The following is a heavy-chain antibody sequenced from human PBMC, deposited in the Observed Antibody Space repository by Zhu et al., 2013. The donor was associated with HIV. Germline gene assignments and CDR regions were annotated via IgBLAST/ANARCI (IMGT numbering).Heavy chain of an antibody. CDR3: ARGKGIAAAGLNPFDY. V-gene: IGHV1-18*01. Sequence: QVQLVQSGAGVKKPGASVKVSCKASGYTFTSSDISWVRQAPGQGLEWMGWISGYNGNTNYAQKLQGRVTMTTDTSTSTAYMELRSLRSDDTAVYYCARGKGIAAAGLNPFDYWGQGTLVTVSS. CDR2: ISGYNGNT. CDR1: GYTFTSSD. D-gene: IGHD6-13*01. J-gene: IGHJ4*02.